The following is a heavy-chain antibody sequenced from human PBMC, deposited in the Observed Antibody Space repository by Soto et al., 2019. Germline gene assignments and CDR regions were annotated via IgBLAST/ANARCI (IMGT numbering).Heavy chain of an antibody. D-gene: IGHD3-3*01. CDR2: IDHTGGT. CDR3: ATRITVFGLLIPPFDP. J-gene: IGHJ5*02. CDR1: GGSVNGYY. V-gene: IGHV4-34*02. Sequence: QVHLQQWGAGLLKPSETLSLTCAVYGGSVNGYYWNWIRQPPGKGLEWIGEIDHTGGTHYNPSLKSRVTMSVDTSKNQFSLRLSSVTAADTAIYYCATRITVFGLLIPPFDPWGQGTQVTVSS.